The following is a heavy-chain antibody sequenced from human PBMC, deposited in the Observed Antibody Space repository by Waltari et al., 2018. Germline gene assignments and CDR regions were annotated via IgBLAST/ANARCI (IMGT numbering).Heavy chain of an antibody. CDR2: IKQDGSEK. V-gene: IGHV3-7*01. J-gene: IGHJ4*02. D-gene: IGHD2-8*02. Sequence: EVQLVESGGGLVQPGGSLRLSCAASGFTFSSYWMSWVRQAPGKGLEWVANIKQDGSEKYYVDAVKGRFTISRDNSKNTLYLQMNSLRAEDTAVYYCAKDYCTGGVCYPPDYWGQGTLVTVSS. CDR3: AKDYCTGGVCYPPDY. CDR1: GFTFSSYW.